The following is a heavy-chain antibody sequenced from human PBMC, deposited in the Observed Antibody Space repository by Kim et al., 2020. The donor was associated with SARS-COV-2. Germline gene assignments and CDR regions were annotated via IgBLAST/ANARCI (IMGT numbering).Heavy chain of an antibody. Sequence: LQGRVTMTTDTSTSTAYMELRSLRSDDTAVYYCARDGITMVRGVLYYFDYWGQGTLVTVSS. V-gene: IGHV1-18*01. CDR3: ARDGITMVRGVLYYFDY. J-gene: IGHJ4*02. D-gene: IGHD3-10*01.